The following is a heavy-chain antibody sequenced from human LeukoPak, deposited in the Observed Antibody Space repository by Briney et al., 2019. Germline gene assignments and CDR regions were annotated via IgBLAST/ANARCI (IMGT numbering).Heavy chain of an antibody. CDR3: ARVGPRARIAAPLAGPFNY. Sequence: GGSLRLSCAASGFTFDDYAMHWVRQAPGKGLEWVSGISWNSGSIGYADSVKGRFTISRDNSKNTLYLQMNSLRAEDTAVYYCARVGPRARIAAPLAGPFNYWGQGTLVTVSS. CDR2: ISWNSGSI. V-gene: IGHV3-9*01. CDR1: GFTFDDYA. J-gene: IGHJ4*02. D-gene: IGHD6-13*01.